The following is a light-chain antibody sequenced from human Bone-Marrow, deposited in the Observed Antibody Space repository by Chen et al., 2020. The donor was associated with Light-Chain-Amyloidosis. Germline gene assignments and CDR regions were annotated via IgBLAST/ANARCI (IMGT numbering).Light chain of an antibody. CDR2: RDT. Sequence: SYELTQPPSVSVSPGQTARITCSGDDLPTEYAYWYQQKPGQAPVLGIHRDTERPSGISERFSGSSSGTRATLSISGVQAEDEADYHGQSADSSGTNEVIFGGGTKVTVL. CDR3: QSADSSGTNEVI. CDR1: DLPTEY. J-gene: IGLJ2*01. V-gene: IGLV3-25*03.